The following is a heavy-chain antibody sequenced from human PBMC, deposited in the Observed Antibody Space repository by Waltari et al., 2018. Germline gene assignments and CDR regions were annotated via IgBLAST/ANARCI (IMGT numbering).Heavy chain of an antibody. D-gene: IGHD4-17*01. CDR1: GYSISSGYY. Sequence: QVQLQESGPGLVRPSATLSLTCIVSGYSISSGYYWGWNRQPPGKGLEWIGSFYHSESTYYNPSLKSRVTMSVDMSKNQFSLKLSSVTAADTAVYYCARENYGDYSFDYWGQGTLVTVSS. J-gene: IGHJ4*02. V-gene: IGHV4-38-2*02. CDR2: FYHSEST. CDR3: ARENYGDYSFDY.